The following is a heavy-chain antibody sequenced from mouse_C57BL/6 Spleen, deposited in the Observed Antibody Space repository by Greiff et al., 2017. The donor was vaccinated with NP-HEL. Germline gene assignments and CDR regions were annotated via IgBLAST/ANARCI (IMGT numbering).Heavy chain of an antibody. V-gene: IGHV1-52*01. D-gene: IGHD1-1*01. CDR3: ARSYYGSSGFAY. CDR2: IDPSDSDT. CDR1: GYTFTSYW. J-gene: IGHJ3*01. Sequence: QVQLQQPGAELVRPGSSVKLSCKASGYTFTSYWMHWVKQRPIQGLEWIGNIDPSDSDTHYNQKFKDKATLTVDKSSSTAYMQLSSLTSEDSAVYYCARSYYGSSGFAYWGQGALVTVSA.